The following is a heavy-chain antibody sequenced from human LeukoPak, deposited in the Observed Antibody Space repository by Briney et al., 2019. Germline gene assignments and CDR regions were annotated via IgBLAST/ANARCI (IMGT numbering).Heavy chain of an antibody. Sequence: SVKVSCKASGGTFNTYAISWVRQAPGQGLEWMGRIIPNLGTGNNAQSFQGRFTIGADTSTSTAYMELSSLTSEDTAVYYCARDLPDSGILTAQDIWGQGTMVIVSS. V-gene: IGHV1-69*04. CDR1: GGTFNTYA. CDR2: IIPNLGTG. J-gene: IGHJ3*02. CDR3: ARDLPDSGILTAQDI. D-gene: IGHD3-9*01.